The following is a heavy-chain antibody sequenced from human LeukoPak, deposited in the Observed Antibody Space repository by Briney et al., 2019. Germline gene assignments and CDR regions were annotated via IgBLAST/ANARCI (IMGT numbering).Heavy chain of an antibody. V-gene: IGHV1-46*01. CDR1: GYTFTSYY. J-gene: IGHJ6*04. CDR3: ARGGLPPYYYYGMDV. CDR2: INPSGGST. Sequence: ASVKVSCKASGYTFTSYYMHWVRQAPGQGLEWMGIINPSGGSTSYAQKFQGRVTMTRDTSTSTVYMELSSLRSEDTAVYYCARGGLPPYYYYGMDVWGKGTTLTVSS.